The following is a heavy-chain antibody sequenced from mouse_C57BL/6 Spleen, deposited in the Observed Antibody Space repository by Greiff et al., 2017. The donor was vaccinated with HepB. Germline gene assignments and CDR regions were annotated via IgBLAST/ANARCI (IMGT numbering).Heavy chain of an antibody. D-gene: IGHD2-2*01. CDR2: IDPSDSYT. CDR3: ARAWTGYDSYYFDY. J-gene: IGHJ2*01. V-gene: IGHV1-69*01. Sequence: QVQLQQPGAELVMPGASVKLSCKASGYTFTSYWMHWVKQRPGQGLEWIGEIDPSDSYTNYNQKFKGKSTLTVDKSSSTAYMQLSSLTSEDSAVYYCARAWTGYDSYYFDYWGQGTTLTVSS. CDR1: GYTFTSYW.